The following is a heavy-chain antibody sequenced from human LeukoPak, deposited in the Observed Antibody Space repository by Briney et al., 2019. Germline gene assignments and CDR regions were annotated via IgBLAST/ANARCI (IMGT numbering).Heavy chain of an antibody. CDR1: GYTLTELS. V-gene: IGHV1-24*01. Sequence: ASVKVSCKVSGYTLTELSMQWVRQAPGKGLEWMGGFDPEDGETIYAQKFQGRVTMTEDTSTDTAYMELSSLRSEDTAVYYCATATQTADIVVVPAAIRLDYWGQGTLVTVSS. CDR2: FDPEDGET. J-gene: IGHJ4*02. D-gene: IGHD2-2*02. CDR3: ATATQTADIVVVPAAIRLDY.